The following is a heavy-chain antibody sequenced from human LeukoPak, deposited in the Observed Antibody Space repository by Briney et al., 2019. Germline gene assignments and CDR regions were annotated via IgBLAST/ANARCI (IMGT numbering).Heavy chain of an antibody. CDR3: ARRRYGSGDIDY. Sequence: PGGSLRLSCAASGFTFSSYEMNWVRQAPGKGLEWVSYISSSGSTIYYADSVKGRFTISRDNAKNSLCLQMNSLRAEDTAVYYCARRRYGSGDIDYWGQGTLVTVSS. V-gene: IGHV3-48*03. D-gene: IGHD3-10*01. J-gene: IGHJ4*02. CDR1: GFTFSSYE. CDR2: ISSSGSTI.